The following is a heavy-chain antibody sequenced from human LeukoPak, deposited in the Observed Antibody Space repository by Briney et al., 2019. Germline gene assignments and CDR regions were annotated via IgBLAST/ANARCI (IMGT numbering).Heavy chain of an antibody. J-gene: IGHJ4*02. D-gene: IGHD1-26*01. CDR2: ISYDGSDK. V-gene: IGHV3-30*18. CDR1: GFTFISYG. CDR3: AKAPVSGSRSPLDY. Sequence: GGSLRLSCADSGFTFISYGMHWVRQAPGKGLEWLAVISYDGSDKYYADSVKGRFTISRDNSKNTLFLEMISLRAEDTALYYCAKAPVSGSRSPLDYWGQGTLVTVSS.